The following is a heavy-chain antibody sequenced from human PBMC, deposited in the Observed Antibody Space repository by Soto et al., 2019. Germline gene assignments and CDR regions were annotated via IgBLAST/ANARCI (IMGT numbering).Heavy chain of an antibody. CDR2: IYYSGNT. CDR1: GGSTSSDNY. V-gene: IGHV4-30-4*01. J-gene: IGHJ4*02. D-gene: IGHD3-16*01. CDR3: AREGGESSDGLYYFDS. Sequence: QVQLQELGPGLVKPSQTLSLPCTVSGGSTSSDNYGSWIRQPPGKGLEWIGHIYYSGNTDYNRSLKSRLAISIDTSKNQFSLKLSSVTAADTAVYFCAREGGESSDGLYYFDSWGQGSLVTVSS.